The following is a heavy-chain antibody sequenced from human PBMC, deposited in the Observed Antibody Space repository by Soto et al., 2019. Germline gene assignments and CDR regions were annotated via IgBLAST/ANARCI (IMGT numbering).Heavy chain of an antibody. CDR2: ISGSGNKT. J-gene: IGHJ4*02. CDR3: VRVLRLHFDL. Sequence: EVQLLESGGGLVQPGGSLRLSCGGSGFTFSTYAMSWVRQAPGKGLEWVSAISGSGNKTFYADSVKGRFTISRDNSKNTLHLHMSSLRVEDTAVYYCVRVLRLHFDLWGQGTLVTVSS. V-gene: IGHV3-23*01. CDR1: GFTFSTYA.